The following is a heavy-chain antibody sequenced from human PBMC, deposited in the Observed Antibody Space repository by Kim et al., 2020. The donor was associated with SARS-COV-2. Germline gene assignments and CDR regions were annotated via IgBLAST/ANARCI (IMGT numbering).Heavy chain of an antibody. CDR2: ISYDGSKK. CDR1: GFTFSSYG. D-gene: IGHD5-12*01. Sequence: GGSLRLSCAASGFTFSSYGMHWVRQAPGKGLEWVAVISYDGSKKYYADSVKGRFTISRGKSKNTLYLQMNSLRAEDTAVYYCAKDLGRDGYNYILSPPDYWGQGTLVTVSS. CDR3: AKDLGRDGYNYILSPPDY. V-gene: IGHV3-30*18. J-gene: IGHJ4*02.